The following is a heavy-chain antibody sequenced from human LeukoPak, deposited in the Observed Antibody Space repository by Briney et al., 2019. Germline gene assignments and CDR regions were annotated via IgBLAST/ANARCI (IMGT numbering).Heavy chain of an antibody. CDR2: ITSNLATI. D-gene: IGHD2-21*01. CDR1: GFTFNIYS. J-gene: IGHJ4*02. Sequence: GGSLRLSCAAFGFTFNIYSMNWVRQAPGKGLEWISYITSNLATIRYADSVRGRFTISRDNAGKSLFLHMNSLRDDDTAVYYCARSVEGHFDYWGQGTLVTVSS. V-gene: IGHV3-48*02. CDR3: ARSVEGHFDY.